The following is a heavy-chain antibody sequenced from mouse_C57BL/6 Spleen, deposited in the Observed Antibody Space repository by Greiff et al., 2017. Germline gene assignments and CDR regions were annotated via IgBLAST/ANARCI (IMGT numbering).Heavy chain of an antibody. J-gene: IGHJ1*03. V-gene: IGHV7-1*01. CDR3: ARDDGRSYWYFDV. D-gene: IGHD1-1*01. CDR1: GFTFSDFY. Sequence: EVMLVESGGGLVQSGRSLRLSCATSGFTFSDFYMEWVRQAPGKGLEWIAASRNKANDYTTEYSASVKGRFIVSRDTSQSILYLQMNALRAEDTAIYYCARDDGRSYWYFDVWGTGTTVTVSS. CDR2: SRNKANDYTT.